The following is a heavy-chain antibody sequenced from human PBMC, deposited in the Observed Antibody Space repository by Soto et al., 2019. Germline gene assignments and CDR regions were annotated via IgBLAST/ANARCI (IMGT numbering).Heavy chain of an antibody. Sequence: QLQLQESGPGLVKPSETLSLTCTVSGGSISSSSYYWGWIRQPPGKGLEWIGSIYYSGSTYYNPSLKSRVTISVDTSKNQFSLKLSSVTAADTAVYYCARHVDWFGELFGSRPGWFDPWGQGTLVTVSS. D-gene: IGHD3-10*01. V-gene: IGHV4-39*01. CDR3: ARHVDWFGELFGSRPGWFDP. J-gene: IGHJ5*02. CDR2: IYYSGST. CDR1: GGSISSSSYY.